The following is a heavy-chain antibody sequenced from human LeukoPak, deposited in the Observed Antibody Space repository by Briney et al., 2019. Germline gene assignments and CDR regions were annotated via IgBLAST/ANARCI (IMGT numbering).Heavy chain of an antibody. D-gene: IGHD3-10*01. CDR1: GFSFTNTW. CDR3: ATEGGSGSYYGDDAFDM. CDR2: VKSKADDGTT. V-gene: IGHV3-15*01. J-gene: IGHJ3*02. Sequence: GGSLRLSCEASGFSFTNTWMSWVRQAPGKGLEWVGRVKSKADDGTTDYAVPVQGRFTISRDDSKNTLSLQMNSLKTEDTAVYYCATEGGSGSYYGDDAFDMWGQGTMVTVSS.